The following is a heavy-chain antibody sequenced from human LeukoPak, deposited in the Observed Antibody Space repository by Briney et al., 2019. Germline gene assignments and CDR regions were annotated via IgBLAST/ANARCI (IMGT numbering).Heavy chain of an antibody. CDR1: GFTFSDYY. CDR3: ARCPLDAQKDCSSTSCYNSRWFDP. V-gene: IGHV3-11*01. CDR2: ISSSGSTI. J-gene: IGHJ5*02. Sequence: PGGSLRLSCAAPGFTFSDYYMSWIRQAPGKGLEWVSYISSSGSTIYYADSVKGRFTISRDNAKNSLYLQMNSLRSDDTAVYYCARCPLDAQKDCSSTSCYNSRWFDPWGQGTLVTVSS. D-gene: IGHD2-2*02.